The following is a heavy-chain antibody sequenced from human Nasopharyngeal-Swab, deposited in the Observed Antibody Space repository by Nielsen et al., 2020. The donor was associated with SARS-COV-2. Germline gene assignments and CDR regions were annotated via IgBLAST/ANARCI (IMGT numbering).Heavy chain of an antibody. CDR3: ARARSVAGTGDDAFDI. J-gene: IGHJ3*02. Sequence: GGSLRPSCAASGFTFSSYDMHWVRQATGKGLEWVSAIGTAGDPYYPGSVKGRFTISRENAKNSLYLQMNSLRAGDTAVYYCARARSVAGTGDDAFDIWGQGTMVTVSS. CDR2: IGTAGDP. CDR1: GFTFSSYD. D-gene: IGHD6-19*01. V-gene: IGHV3-13*05.